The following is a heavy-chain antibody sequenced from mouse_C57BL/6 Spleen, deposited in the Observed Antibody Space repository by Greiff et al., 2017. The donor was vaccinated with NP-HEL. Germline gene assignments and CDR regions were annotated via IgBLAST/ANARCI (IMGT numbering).Heavy chain of an antibody. CDR1: GFNIKNTY. CDR2: IDPANGNT. J-gene: IGHJ2*01. CDR3: AGDYGSSDVNYFDY. D-gene: IGHD1-1*01. Sequence: EVQLQQSVAELVRPGASVKLSCTASGFNIKNTYMHWVKQRPEQGLEWIGRIDPANGNTTYAPKFQGTATITADTSSNTAYLQRSSLTSEDTAIYYCAGDYGSSDVNYFDYWGQGTTLTVAS. V-gene: IGHV14-3*01.